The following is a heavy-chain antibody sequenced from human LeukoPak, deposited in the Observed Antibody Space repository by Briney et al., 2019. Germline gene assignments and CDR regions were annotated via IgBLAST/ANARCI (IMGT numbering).Heavy chain of an antibody. J-gene: IGHJ3*01. CDR1: GFTFTDAW. V-gene: IGHV3-15*01. CDR2: IKAKADGGTT. Sequence: GRSLRLSRIASGFTFTDAWMSSGRQAPGKRLERGVGIKAKADGGTTDYAAPVNGRFDISRDDSTKKLYLQMNSLKPDDPALYCCVTEGFTYGFHSCNTWGQGTTVTISS. D-gene: IGHD5-18*01. CDR3: VTEGFTYGFHSCNT.